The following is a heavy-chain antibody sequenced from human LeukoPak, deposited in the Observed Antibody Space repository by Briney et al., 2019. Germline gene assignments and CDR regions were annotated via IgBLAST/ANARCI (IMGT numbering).Heavy chain of an antibody. CDR2: IRYDGSNK. CDR3: AKSSGYFDWLFSFFDY. V-gene: IGHV3-30*02. CDR1: GFTFSSYA. Sequence: GGSLRLSCAASGFTFSSYAMHWVRQAPGKGLEWVAFIRYDGSNKYYADSVKGRFTISRDNSKNTLYLQMNSLRAEDTAVYYCAKSSGYFDWLFSFFDYWGQGTLVTVSS. J-gene: IGHJ4*02. D-gene: IGHD3-9*01.